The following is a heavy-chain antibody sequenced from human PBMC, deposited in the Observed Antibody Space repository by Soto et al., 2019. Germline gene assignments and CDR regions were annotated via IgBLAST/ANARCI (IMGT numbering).Heavy chain of an antibody. CDR2: ISGSGGST. J-gene: IGHJ6*02. CDR1: GFIFSSYA. CDR3: VKDILAGGADV. V-gene: IGHV3-23*01. D-gene: IGHD3-10*01. Sequence: GGSLRLSCAASGFIFSSYAMSWVRQAPGKGLEWVSGISGSGGSTYYADSVKGRFTISRDNSKNTLYLQMDSLTTEDTALYYCVKDILAGGADVWGQGTTVTVSS.